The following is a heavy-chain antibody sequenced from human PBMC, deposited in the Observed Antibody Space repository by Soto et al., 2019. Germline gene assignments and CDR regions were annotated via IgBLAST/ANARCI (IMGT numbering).Heavy chain of an antibody. CDR2: SFYRGST. J-gene: IGHJ4*02. D-gene: IGHD3-3*01. CDR3: ETADGFGVVTPFFEY. Sequence: SETLSLTCTVSGGSISSRSHYWGWIRQSPGKHLEWIGSSFYRGSTHYNPSLKTRVTISVDTSKNQVSLKLYSVPAADTAVYYCETADGFGVVTPFFEYWGQGILVTVSS. V-gene: IGHV4-39*01. CDR1: GGSISSRSHY.